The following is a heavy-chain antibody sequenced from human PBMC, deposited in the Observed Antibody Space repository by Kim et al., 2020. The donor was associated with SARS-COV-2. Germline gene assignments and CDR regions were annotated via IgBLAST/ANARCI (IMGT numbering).Heavy chain of an antibody. CDR1: GGSISSSNW. J-gene: IGHJ5*02. Sequence: SETLSLTCAVSGGSISSSNWWSWVRQPPGKGLEWIGEIYHSGSTNYNPSLKSRVTISVAKSKNQFSLKLSSVTAADTAVYYCARPTMVRGVRGGFDPWGQGTLVTVSS. D-gene: IGHD3-10*01. V-gene: IGHV4-4*02. CDR2: IYHSGST. CDR3: ARPTMVRGVRGGFDP.